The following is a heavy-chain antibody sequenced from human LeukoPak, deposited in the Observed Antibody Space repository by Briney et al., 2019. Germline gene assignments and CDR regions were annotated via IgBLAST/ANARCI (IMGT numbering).Heavy chain of an antibody. CDR3: ASRPADTTWYGVFDY. J-gene: IGHJ4*02. CDR1: GGSINSHY. V-gene: IGHV4-59*11. Sequence: SETLSLTCSVSGGSINSHYWSWIRQPPGKRLEWSGYIFNTGNTNYNPSLASRVTMSVDTSRAQSFLRLSPVTAADTAIYYCASRPADTTWYGVFDYWSQGTLVTVSS. D-gene: IGHD3-10*01. CDR2: IFNTGNT.